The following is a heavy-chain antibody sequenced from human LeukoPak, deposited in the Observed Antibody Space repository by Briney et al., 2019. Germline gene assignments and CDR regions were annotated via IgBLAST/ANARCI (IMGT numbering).Heavy chain of an antibody. V-gene: IGHV3-7*01. D-gene: IGHD4-11*01. CDR3: TRVEETATTAAIIRKYSYYYYYMDV. Sequence: GGSGRLSCAASGFTFSTYRMSWVRQAPGKGLEWVANIKQDGSEKHYVDSVKGRFTISRDNAKNSLYLQMSSLRAEDTAVYYCTRVEETATTAAIIRKYSYYYYYMDVWGKGNTVTVSS. CDR2: IKQDGSEK. CDR1: GFTFSTYR. J-gene: IGHJ6*03.